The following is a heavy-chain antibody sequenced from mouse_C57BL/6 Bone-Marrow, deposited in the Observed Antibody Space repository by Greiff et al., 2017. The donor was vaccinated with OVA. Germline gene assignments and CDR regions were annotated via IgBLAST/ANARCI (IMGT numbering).Heavy chain of an antibody. CDR2: IYPGDGDT. CDR3: ARFYYGAMDY. Sequence: VQLQESGPELVKPGASVKISCKASGYAFSSSWMNWVKQRPGKGLEWIGRIYPGDGDTNYNGKFKGKATLTADKSSSTAYMQLSSLTSEDSAVYCCARFYYGAMDYWGQGTSVTVSS. D-gene: IGHD1-1*01. J-gene: IGHJ4*01. CDR1: GYAFSSSW. V-gene: IGHV1-82*01.